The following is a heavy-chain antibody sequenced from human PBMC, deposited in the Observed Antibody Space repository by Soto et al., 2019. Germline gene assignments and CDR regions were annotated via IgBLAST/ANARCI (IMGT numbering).Heavy chain of an antibody. D-gene: IGHD2-2*02. Sequence: QVQLVQSGAEVKKPGASVKVSCKASGYTFTGYYMHWVRQAPGQGLEWMGWINPNSGDTNYAQKFQGWVTMTRDTSISTAYMELSRLRSDDTAVYYCARDGAGDCSSTSCYTYYFDYWGQGTLVTVSS. CDR1: GYTFTGYY. CDR2: INPNSGDT. CDR3: ARDGAGDCSSTSCYTYYFDY. V-gene: IGHV1-2*04. J-gene: IGHJ4*02.